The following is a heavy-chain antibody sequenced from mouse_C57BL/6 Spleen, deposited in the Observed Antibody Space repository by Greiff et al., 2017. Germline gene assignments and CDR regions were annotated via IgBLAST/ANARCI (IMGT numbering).Heavy chain of an antibody. J-gene: IGHJ1*03. CDR2: IYPGSGST. Sequence: QVQLQQPGAELVKPGASVKMSCKASGYTFTSYWITWVKQRPGQGLEWIGDIYPGSGSTNYNEKFKNKATLTVDTSSSTAYMQLSSLTSEDSAVYYCARYGNLYWYFDVWGTGTTVTVSS. D-gene: IGHD2-1*01. CDR3: ARYGNLYWYFDV. V-gene: IGHV1-55*01. CDR1: GYTFTSYW.